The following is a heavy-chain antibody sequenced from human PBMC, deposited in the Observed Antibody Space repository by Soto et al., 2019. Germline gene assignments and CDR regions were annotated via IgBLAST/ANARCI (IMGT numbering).Heavy chain of an antibody. CDR2: ISWNSGSI. D-gene: IGHD3-9*01. V-gene: IGHV3-9*01. CDR3: AKDKGSGSYYDILTGYSNYFDY. J-gene: IGHJ4*02. Sequence: GGSLRLSCAASGFTFDDYAMHWVRQAPWKGLEWVSGISWNSGSIGHADSVKGRFTISRDNAKNSLYLQMNSLRAEDTALYYCAKDKGSGSYYDILTGYSNYFDYWGQGTLVTVSS. CDR1: GFTFDDYA.